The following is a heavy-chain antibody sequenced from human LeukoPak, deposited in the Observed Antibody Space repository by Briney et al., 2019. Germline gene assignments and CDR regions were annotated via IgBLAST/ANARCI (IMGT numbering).Heavy chain of an antibody. CDR2: IYSGGST. CDR1: GFIVSSNY. CDR3: ARHTTAVLRGARGMDV. Sequence: GGSLRLSCAASGFIVSSNYISWVRQAPGRGLEWVAVIYSGGSTYYADSVKGGFTISRDNSKNTVYLQMNSLRAEDTAVYYCARHTTAVLRGARGMDVWGQGSTVTVSS. V-gene: IGHV3-53*01. D-gene: IGHD1-1*01. J-gene: IGHJ6*02.